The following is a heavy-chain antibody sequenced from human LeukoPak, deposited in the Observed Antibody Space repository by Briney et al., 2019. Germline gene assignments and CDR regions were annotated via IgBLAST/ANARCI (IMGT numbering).Heavy chain of an antibody. CDR3: AGGVVKGRDSSSQIHFDY. V-gene: IGHV4-34*01. Sequence: PSETLSLTCAVYGGSFSGYYWSWIRQPPGKGLEWIGEINHSGSTNYNPSLKSRVTISVDTSKNQFSLKLSSVTAADTAVYYCAGGVVKGRDSSSQIHFDYWGQGTLVTVSS. D-gene: IGHD6-6*01. J-gene: IGHJ4*02. CDR1: GGSFSGYY. CDR2: INHSGST.